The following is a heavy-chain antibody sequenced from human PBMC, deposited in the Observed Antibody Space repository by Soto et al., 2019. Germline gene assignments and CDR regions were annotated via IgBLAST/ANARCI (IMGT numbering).Heavy chain of an antibody. D-gene: IGHD3-10*01. Sequence: EVQLVESGGGLVQPGGSLRLSCAASGFTFSSYWMSWVPQAPGKGLEWVANIKQDGSEKYYVDSVKGRFTISRDNAKNSLYLQMNSLRAEDTAVYYCARSLLPNYPGSSELDYWGQGTLVTVSS. CDR3: ARSLLPNYPGSSELDY. CDR1: GFTFSSYW. J-gene: IGHJ4*02. V-gene: IGHV3-7*01. CDR2: IKQDGSEK.